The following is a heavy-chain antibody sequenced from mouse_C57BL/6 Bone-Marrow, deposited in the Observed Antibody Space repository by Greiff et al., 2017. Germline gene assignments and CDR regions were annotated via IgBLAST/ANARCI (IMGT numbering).Heavy chain of an antibody. CDR3: ARRRQLRLFDY. CDR2: ISSGGSYT. CDR1: GFTFSSYG. J-gene: IGHJ2*01. Sequence: EVMLVESGGDLVKPGGSLKLSCAASGFTFSSYGMSWVRQTPDKRLEWVATISSGGSYTYYPDSVKGRFTISRDNAKNTLYLQMSSLKSEDTAMYYYARRRQLRLFDYWGQGTTLTVSS. V-gene: IGHV5-6*02. D-gene: IGHD3-2*02.